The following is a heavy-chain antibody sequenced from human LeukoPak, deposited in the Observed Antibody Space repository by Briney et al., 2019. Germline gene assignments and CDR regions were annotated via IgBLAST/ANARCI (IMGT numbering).Heavy chain of an antibody. J-gene: IGHJ4*02. V-gene: IGHV3-23*01. Sequence: GGSLRLSCAASGFPFSSHGMSWVRQAPGKGLEWVSGVIGGGGSTYYADSVKGRFTISGDNSRNTLFLQMNSLRAEDTAVYYCAHGAMYQLDYWGQGTLVTVSS. CDR2: VIGGGGST. CDR1: GFPFSSHG. CDR3: AHGAMYQLDY. D-gene: IGHD2-2*01.